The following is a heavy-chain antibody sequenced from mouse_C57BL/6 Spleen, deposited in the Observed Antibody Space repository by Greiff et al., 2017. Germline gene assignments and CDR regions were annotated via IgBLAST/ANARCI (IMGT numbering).Heavy chain of an antibody. CDR3: ARDLPGYFDF. D-gene: IGHD5-1*01. CDR2: IYPSDSET. CDR1: GYTFTSYW. Sequence: QVQLQQPGAELVRPGSSVKLSCKASGYTFTSYWMDWVKQRPGQGLEWIGNIYPSDSETHYNQKFKAKATLTVDKSSSTAYMQLSSLTSEDSAVYDCARDLPGYFDFWGTGTPVTVSS. V-gene: IGHV1-61*01. J-gene: IGHJ1*03.